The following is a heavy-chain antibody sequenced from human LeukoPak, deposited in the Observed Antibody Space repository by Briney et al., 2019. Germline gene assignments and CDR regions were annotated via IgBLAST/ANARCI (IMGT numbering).Heavy chain of an antibody. Sequence: SETLSLTCSVSGGSISSSNWWSWVRQPPGKGLEWIGEIYHSGSTNYNPSLKSRVTISVDKSKNQFSLKLSSVTAADTAVYYCARTYYYDSSGSMGVFDYWGQGTLVTVSS. V-gene: IGHV4-4*02. D-gene: IGHD3-22*01. CDR2: IYHSGST. J-gene: IGHJ4*02. CDR1: GGSISSSNW. CDR3: ARTYYYDSSGSMGVFDY.